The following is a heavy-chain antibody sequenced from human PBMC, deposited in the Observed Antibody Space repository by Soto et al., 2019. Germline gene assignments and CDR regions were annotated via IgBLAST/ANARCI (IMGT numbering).Heavy chain of an antibody. J-gene: IGHJ5*02. CDR1: GGSISSGGYY. D-gene: IGHD3-22*01. Sequence: SETLSLTCTVSGGSISSGGYYWSWIRQHPGKGLEWIGYIYYSGSTYYNPSLKSRVTISVDTSKNQFSLKLSSVTAADTAVYYCARDKRYYDSSGRGFDPWGQGTLVTVSS. CDR3: ARDKRYYDSSGRGFDP. V-gene: IGHV4-31*03. CDR2: IYYSGST.